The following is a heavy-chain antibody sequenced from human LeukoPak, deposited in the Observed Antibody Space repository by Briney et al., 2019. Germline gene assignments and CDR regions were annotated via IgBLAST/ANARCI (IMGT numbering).Heavy chain of an antibody. CDR1: GSNFTNFW. D-gene: IGHD2-15*01. CDR3: ARQRCVSGRCYHTNVFDI. CDR2: INPGDSET. Sequence: GGSLQISCKGFGSNFTNFWTGWVRQLPGKGLEWMGVINPGDSETRYSPSFQGPVTISADKSMNTAYLQWTTVQASDTAMYYCARQRCVSGRCYHTNVFDIWGQGTMVTISS. V-gene: IGHV5-51*01. J-gene: IGHJ3*02.